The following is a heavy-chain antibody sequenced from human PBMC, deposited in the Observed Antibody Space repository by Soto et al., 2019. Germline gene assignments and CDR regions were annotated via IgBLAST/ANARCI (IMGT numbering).Heavy chain of an antibody. CDR1: GFSLSTSGVG. V-gene: IGHV2-5*01. Sequence: QITLKESGPTLLKPTQTLTLTCTFSGFSLSTSGVGVGWIRQPPGQALEWLTLIYWNDDKRYSPSLRSRLTITTDTSKNQVVLRMTDMDPVDTATYYCASLPASYGPGSYRFDYWGQGTLVTVSS. CDR3: ASLPASYGPGSYRFDY. D-gene: IGHD3-10*01. CDR2: IYWNDDK. J-gene: IGHJ4*02.